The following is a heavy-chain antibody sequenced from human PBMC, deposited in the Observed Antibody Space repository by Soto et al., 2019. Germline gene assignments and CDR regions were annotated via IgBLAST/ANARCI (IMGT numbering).Heavy chain of an antibody. D-gene: IGHD2-15*01. CDR2: ISSSSSTI. V-gene: IGHV3-48*02. Sequence: EVQLVESGGGLVQPGGSLRLSCAASGFTFSSYSMNWVRQAPGKGLEWVSYISSSSSTIYYADSVKGRFTISRDNAKNTRDLQMNSLRDEDTAVYYCARARYCSGGSCYPNYYYYGMDVWGQGTTVTVSS. J-gene: IGHJ6*02. CDR1: GFTFSSYS. CDR3: ARARYCSGGSCYPNYYYYGMDV.